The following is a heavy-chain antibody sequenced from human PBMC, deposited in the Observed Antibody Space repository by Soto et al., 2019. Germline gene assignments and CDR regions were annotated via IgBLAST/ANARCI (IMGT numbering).Heavy chain of an antibody. CDR1: GYTFTGYY. V-gene: IGHV1-2*04. CDR2: INPNSGGT. D-gene: IGHD6-19*01. J-gene: IGHJ4*02. CDR3: ARDTTTGIAVAGIGY. Sequence: GASVKVSCKASGYTFTGYYMHWVRQAPGQGLEWMGWINPNSGGTDYAQKFQGWVTMTRDTSISTAYMELSRLRSDDTAVYYCARDTTTGIAVAGIGYWGQGTLVTVSS.